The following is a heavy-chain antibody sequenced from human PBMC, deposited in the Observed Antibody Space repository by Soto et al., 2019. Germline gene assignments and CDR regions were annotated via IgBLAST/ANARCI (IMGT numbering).Heavy chain of an antibody. Sequence: QVQLVESGGGVVQPGRSLRLSCAASGFTFSSYGMHWVRQAPGKGLEWVAVIWYDGSNKYYADSVKGRFTISRDNSKNTLYLQMNSLRAEDTAVYYCARDKGPITAGLMHYWGQGTLVTVSS. V-gene: IGHV3-33*01. D-gene: IGHD3-16*01. J-gene: IGHJ4*02. CDR1: GFTFSSYG. CDR2: IWYDGSNK. CDR3: ARDKGPITAGLMHY.